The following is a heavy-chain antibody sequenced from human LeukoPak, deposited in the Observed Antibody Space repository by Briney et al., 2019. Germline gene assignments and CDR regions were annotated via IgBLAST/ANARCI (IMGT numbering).Heavy chain of an antibody. CDR3: AKGYSGNYYPFYFDY. CDR1: GFTFSSYA. Sequence: GGSLRLSCAASGFTFSSYAMTWVRQAPGKGLEWVSAISGSGGNTYYADSVRGRFTISRDSSKNTLYVQMSSLRAEDTAVYYCAKGYSGNYYPFYFDYWGQGTLVTVSS. CDR2: ISGSGGNT. J-gene: IGHJ4*02. V-gene: IGHV3-23*01. D-gene: IGHD3-10*01.